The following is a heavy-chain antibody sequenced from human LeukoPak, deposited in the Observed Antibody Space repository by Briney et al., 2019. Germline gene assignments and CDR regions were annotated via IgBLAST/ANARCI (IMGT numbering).Heavy chain of an antibody. D-gene: IGHD2-2*01. J-gene: IGHJ4*02. Sequence: GGSLRLSCAASGFTFSSYSMNWVRQAPGKGPEWVSYISSASGSIYYADSVKGRFTISRDNAKNSLFLQMNSLRAEDTAVYYCARLPAYCSSTRCYYDYWGQGTLVTVSS. CDR2: ISSASGSI. CDR1: GFTFSSYS. V-gene: IGHV3-48*04. CDR3: ARLPAYCSSTRCYYDY.